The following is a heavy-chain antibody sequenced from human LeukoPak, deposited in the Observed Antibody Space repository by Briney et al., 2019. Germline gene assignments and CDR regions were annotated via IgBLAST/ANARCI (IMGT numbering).Heavy chain of an antibody. CDR2: IAPNGGSR. CDR3: AIRGISGTKYFQH. CDR1: GFTFSTSA. D-gene: IGHD1-20*01. V-gene: IGHV3-23*01. J-gene: IGHJ1*01. Sequence: GGSLRLSCAVSGFTFSTSAMSWVRQIPGKGLEWVSAIAPNGGSREYRDSVRGRFTISRDNSKNTLFLQMDSLRDEDTALYYCAIRGISGTKYFQHWGQGTLVTVSS.